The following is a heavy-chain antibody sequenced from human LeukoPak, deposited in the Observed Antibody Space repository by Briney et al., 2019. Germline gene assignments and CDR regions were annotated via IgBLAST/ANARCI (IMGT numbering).Heavy chain of an antibody. CDR2: IIPIFGTA. CDR1: GGTFSSYA. V-gene: IGHV1-69*06. CDR3: ASSLREDFYYYYYMDV. D-gene: IGHD4-17*01. J-gene: IGHJ6*03. Sequence: GASVKVSCKASGGTFSSYAISWVRQAPGQGLEWMGGIIPIFGTANYAQKFQGRVTITADKSTSTAYMELSSLRSEDTAVYSCASSLREDFYYYYYMDVWGNGTTVTVSS.